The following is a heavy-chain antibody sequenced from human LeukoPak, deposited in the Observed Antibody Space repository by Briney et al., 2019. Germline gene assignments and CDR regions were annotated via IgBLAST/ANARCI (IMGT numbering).Heavy chain of an antibody. CDR2: IYHSGST. J-gene: IGHJ5*02. CDR1: GGSISSGGYS. D-gene: IGHD3-10*01. Sequence: SETLSLTCAVSGGSISSGGYSWSWIRQPPGTGLEWIGEIYHSGSTNYNPSLKSRVTISVDKSKNQFSLKLSSVTAADTAVYYCARTSRINMVLDPWGQGTLVTVSS. CDR3: ARTSRINMVLDP. V-gene: IGHV4-30-2*01.